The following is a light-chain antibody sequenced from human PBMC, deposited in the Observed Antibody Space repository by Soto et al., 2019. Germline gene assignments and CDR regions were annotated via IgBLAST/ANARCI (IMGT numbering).Light chain of an antibody. Sequence: EVVMTQSPATLSVSPGGRVTFSCRASQSVTTNLAWYQHKPGQSPRLLISDASTGATDIPARFSGSGSGTDFTLTISSLEPEDSAVYYCQQRYNWLTFGGGTKVDIK. CDR2: DAS. CDR3: QQRYNWLT. CDR1: QSVTTN. J-gene: IGKJ4*01. V-gene: IGKV3-11*01.